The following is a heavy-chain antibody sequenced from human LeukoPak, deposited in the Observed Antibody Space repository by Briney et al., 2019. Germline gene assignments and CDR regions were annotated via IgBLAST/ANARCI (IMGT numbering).Heavy chain of an antibody. V-gene: IGHV3-7*01. D-gene: IGHD3-10*01. CDR3: ARERMYSGSGSTFPYYDY. J-gene: IGHJ4*02. Sequence: PGGSLRLSCAASGFTFSSYWMSWVRQSPGKGLEWVANIEPDGSEKYYVDSVKGRFTISRDNARNALFLEMNSLRAEDTAVYYCARERMYSGSGSTFPYYDYWGQGTLVIVSS. CDR2: IEPDGSEK. CDR1: GFTFSSYW.